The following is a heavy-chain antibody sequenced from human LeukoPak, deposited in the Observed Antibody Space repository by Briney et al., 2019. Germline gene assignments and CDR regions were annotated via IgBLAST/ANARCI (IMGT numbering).Heavy chain of an antibody. CDR1: GFTFSSYE. V-gene: IGHV3-48*03. Sequence: GRSLRLSCAASGFTFSSYETKWVRQAPGNGREWGSYISSGGTSIYYADCVKGPFTISRDNAKNSLYMQMNSLRAEATAVYYCATGEGGSYYDSRGYYSDIWGQGTMVTVSS. D-gene: IGHD3-22*01. J-gene: IGHJ3*02. CDR3: ATGEGGSYYDSRGYYSDI. CDR2: ISSGGTSI.